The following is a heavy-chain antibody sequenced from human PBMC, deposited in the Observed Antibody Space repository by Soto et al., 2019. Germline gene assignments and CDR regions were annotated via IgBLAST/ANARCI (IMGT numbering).Heavy chain of an antibody. CDR1: GGTFSSYT. V-gene: IGHV1-69*02. Sequence: SVKVSCKASGGTFSSYTISWVRQAPGQGLEWMGRIIPILGIANYAQKFQGRVTITADKSTSTAYMELSSLRSEDTAVYYCASSLYCSSTSCYRFDGGTDYWGQGTLVTVSS. D-gene: IGHD2-2*01. J-gene: IGHJ4*02. CDR2: IIPILGIA. CDR3: ASSLYCSSTSCYRFDGGTDY.